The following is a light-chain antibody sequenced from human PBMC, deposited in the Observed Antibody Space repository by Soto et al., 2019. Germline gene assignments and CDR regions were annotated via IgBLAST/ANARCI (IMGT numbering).Light chain of an antibody. J-gene: IGKJ1*01. CDR3: QQYGSSPRT. V-gene: IGKV3-20*01. CDR2: GAS. CDR1: QSVSGSS. Sequence: EIVLTQSPGTLSLYTGERATLSCRASQSVSGSSLAWYQQKPGQAPRLLIYGASSRATGIPDRFSGSGSGTDFTLTISRLEPEDFAVYYCQQYGSSPRTFGQGTKVDI.